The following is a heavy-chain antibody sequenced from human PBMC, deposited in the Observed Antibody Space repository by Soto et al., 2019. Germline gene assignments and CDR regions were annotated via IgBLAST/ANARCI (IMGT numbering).Heavy chain of an antibody. CDR1: GYTFTSYG. CDR2: ISAYNGNT. V-gene: IGHV1-18*01. J-gene: IGHJ6*02. CDR3: ARAEQWPPYYRDF. D-gene: IGHD6-19*01. Sequence: QVQLVQSGAEVKKPGASVKVSCKASGYTFTSYGISWVRQAPGQGLEWMGWISAYNGNTNYAQKLQGRVTMTTDTPAVRAYMELTSLSTDDSAAFYWARAEQWPPYYRDFCAQGTTVTFSS.